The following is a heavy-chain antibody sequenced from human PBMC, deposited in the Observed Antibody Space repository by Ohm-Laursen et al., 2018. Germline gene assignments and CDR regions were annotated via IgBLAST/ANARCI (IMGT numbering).Heavy chain of an antibody. J-gene: IGHJ3*02. CDR2: ISSSSSYI. CDR1: GFTFSSYS. CDR3: ARSRVPGMGGAFDI. Sequence: SLRLSCAASGFTFSSYSMNWVRQAPGKGLEWVSSISSSSSYIYYADSVKGRFTISRDNAKNSLYLQMNSLRAEDTAVFYCARSRVPGMGGAFDIWGQGTMVTVSS. V-gene: IGHV3-21*04. D-gene: IGHD6-19*01.